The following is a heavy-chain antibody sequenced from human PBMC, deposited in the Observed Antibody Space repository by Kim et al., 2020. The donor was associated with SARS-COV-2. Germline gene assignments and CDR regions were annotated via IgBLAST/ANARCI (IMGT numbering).Heavy chain of an antibody. CDR2: INHSGST. CDR1: GGSFSGYY. Sequence: SETLSLTCAVYGGSFSGYYWSWIRQPPGKGLEWIGEINHSGSTNYNPSLKSRVTISVDTSKNQFSLKLSSVTAADTAVYYCARGKISLFMSPSNYFDYWGQGTLVTVSS. D-gene: IGHD3-10*02. V-gene: IGHV4-34*01. J-gene: IGHJ4*02. CDR3: ARGKISLFMSPSNYFDY.